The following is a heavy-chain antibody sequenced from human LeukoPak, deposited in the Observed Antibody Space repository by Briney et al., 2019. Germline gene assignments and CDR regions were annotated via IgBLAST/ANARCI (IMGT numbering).Heavy chain of an antibody. J-gene: IGHJ4*02. CDR1: GFIFSSYW. D-gene: IGHD3-3*01. CDR3: AKDENYDFWT. CDR2: INRDGSIT. V-gene: IGHV3-74*01. Sequence: GGSLRLSCAASGFIFSSYWMHWVRQVPGKGLVWVSRINRDGSITSYADSVKGRFTISRDNAKNTLYLQMNSLRAEDTAVYYRAKDENYDFWTWGQGTLVTVSS.